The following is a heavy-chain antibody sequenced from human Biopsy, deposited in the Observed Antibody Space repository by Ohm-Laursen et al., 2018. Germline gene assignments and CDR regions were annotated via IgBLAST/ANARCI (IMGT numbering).Heavy chain of an antibody. J-gene: IGHJ4*02. D-gene: IGHD2-15*01. V-gene: IGHV3-9*01. Sequence: SLRLSCAASGFSFDNYVMHWVRQAPGKGLEWVSGISWNSDSIGYADSVKGQFTISRDNAKNSLYLQMNSLRAEDTAVYYCARAYPPPGRRLVVVAGDFDCWGQGTRVTVSS. CDR2: ISWNSDSI. CDR3: ARAYPPPGRRLVVVAGDFDC. CDR1: GFSFDNYV.